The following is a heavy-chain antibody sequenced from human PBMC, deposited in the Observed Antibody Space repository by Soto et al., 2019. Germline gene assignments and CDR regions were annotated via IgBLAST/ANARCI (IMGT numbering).Heavy chain of an antibody. J-gene: IGHJ4*02. Sequence: QLQLQESGSGLVKPSQTLSLTCAVSGGSISSGGYSWSWIRQPPGKGLEWLGYIYHSGSTYYNPSLNRRVTISVDRSKNQFSLKLSSVTAADTAVYYCARAGAMAPSCIDYWGQGTLVTVSS. CDR3: ARAGAMAPSCIDY. CDR2: IYHSGST. CDR1: GGSISSGGYS. V-gene: IGHV4-30-2*01. D-gene: IGHD2-2*01.